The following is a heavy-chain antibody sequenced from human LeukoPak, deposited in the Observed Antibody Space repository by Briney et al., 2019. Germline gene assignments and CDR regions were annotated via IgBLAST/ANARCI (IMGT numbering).Heavy chain of an antibody. J-gene: IGHJ4*02. Sequence: GGSLKLSCAASGFTFSSYAMSWVRQAPGKGLEWVSAISGSGGSTYYADSVEGRFTISRDNSKNTLYLQMNSLRAEDTAVYYCAKCLGDGGNYYFDYWGQGTLVTVSS. D-gene: IGHD4-23*01. CDR3: AKCLGDGGNYYFDY. CDR1: GFTFSSYA. V-gene: IGHV3-23*01. CDR2: ISGSGGST.